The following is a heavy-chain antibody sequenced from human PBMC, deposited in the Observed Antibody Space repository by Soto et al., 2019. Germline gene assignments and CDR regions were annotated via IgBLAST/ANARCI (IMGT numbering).Heavy chain of an antibody. CDR3: VRRASGSYDY. J-gene: IGHJ4*02. CDR2: ISSNGGTT. CDR1: GFTFSSYD. Sequence: EVQLAESGVGMVQPGGSLRLSCVASGFTFSSYDMHWVRQAPGKGLEYVSSISSNGGTTYYGNSAKGRFTISRDNSKNTLYLQMRSLRAEDRAVYYCVRRASGSYDYWGQGTLVTVSS. D-gene: IGHD1-26*01. V-gene: IGHV3-64*01.